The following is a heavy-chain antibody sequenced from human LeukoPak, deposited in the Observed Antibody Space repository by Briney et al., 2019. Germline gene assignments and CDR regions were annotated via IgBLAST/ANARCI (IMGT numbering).Heavy chain of an antibody. CDR1: GFTFSSYA. J-gene: IGHJ4*02. CDR3: ARGRHPHYFDY. CDR2: ISSNGGST. Sequence: GGSLRLSCAASGFTFSSYAMHWVRQAPGKGLEYVSAISSNGGSTYYANSVKGRFTISRDNSKNTLYLQMGSLRAEDMAVYYCARGRHPHYFDYWGQGTLVTVSS. V-gene: IGHV3-64*01.